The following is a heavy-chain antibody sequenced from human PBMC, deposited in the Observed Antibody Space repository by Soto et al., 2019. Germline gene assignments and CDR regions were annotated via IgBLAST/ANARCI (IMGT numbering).Heavy chain of an antibody. CDR1: GGSISSYY. D-gene: IGHD2-2*01. V-gene: IGHV4-59*01. Sequence: PSETLSLTCTVSGGSISSYYWSWIRQPPGKGLEWIGYIYYSGSTNYNPSLKSRVTISVDTSKNQFSLKLSSVTAADTAVYYCATGRVDRKTADYWYLDIWGRGTLVTVSS. CDR3: ATGRVDRKTADYWYLDI. J-gene: IGHJ2*01. CDR2: IYYSGST.